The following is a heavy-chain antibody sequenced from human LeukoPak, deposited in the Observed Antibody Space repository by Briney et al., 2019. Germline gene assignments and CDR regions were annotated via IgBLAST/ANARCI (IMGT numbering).Heavy chain of an antibody. Sequence: KPSETLSLTCAVYGGSFSGYYWSWIRQPPGKGLEWIGEINHSGSTNYNPSLKSRVTISVDTSKNQFSLKLSSVTAADTAVYYCARWGDVFSGRYYFDYWGQGTLVTVSS. CDR2: INHSGST. CDR1: GGSFSGYY. J-gene: IGHJ4*02. CDR3: ARWGDVFSGRYYFDY. D-gene: IGHD6-19*01. V-gene: IGHV4-34*01.